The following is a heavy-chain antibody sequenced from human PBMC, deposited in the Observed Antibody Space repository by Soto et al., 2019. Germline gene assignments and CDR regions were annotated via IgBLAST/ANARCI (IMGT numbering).Heavy chain of an antibody. CDR1: GGSFIGYY. CDR3: ARGPMIFMYSSGWYRFDY. V-gene: IGHV4-34*01. J-gene: IGHJ4*02. CDR2: INHSGST. Sequence: SSETLSLTCAVYGGSFIGYYWSWIRQPPGKGLEWIGEINHSGSTNYNPSLKSRVTISVDTSKNQFSLKLSSVTAADTAVYYCARGPMIFMYSSGWYRFDYWGQGTLVTVSS. D-gene: IGHD6-19*01.